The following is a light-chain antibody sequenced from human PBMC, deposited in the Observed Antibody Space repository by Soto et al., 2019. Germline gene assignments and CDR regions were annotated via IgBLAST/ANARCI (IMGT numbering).Light chain of an antibody. CDR3: QQYNNWPPMA. J-gene: IGKJ1*01. CDR1: QSVSSN. Sequence: EIGMTQSPATLSVSPGERATLSCRASQSVSSNLAWYQQKPGQAPRLLLYGASTRATGIPARLSGSGSGTESTLTISSLQSEDFAVYYCQQYNNWPPMAFGQGTKVEIK. V-gene: IGKV3-15*01. CDR2: GAS.